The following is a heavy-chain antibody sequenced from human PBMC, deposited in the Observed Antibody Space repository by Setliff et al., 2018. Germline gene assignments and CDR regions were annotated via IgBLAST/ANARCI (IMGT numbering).Heavy chain of an antibody. Sequence: GGSLRLSCAASGFTVSSNYMSWVRQAPGKGLEWVSVIYSGGSKKYYADSVKGRFTISRDNSKDTLYLEMNSLRAEDTAVYYCARCGYSSGWYHFDYWGQGTLVTVSS. CDR1: GFTVSSNY. CDR2: IYSGGSKK. D-gene: IGHD6-19*01. J-gene: IGHJ4*02. V-gene: IGHV3-53*01. CDR3: ARCGYSSGWYHFDY.